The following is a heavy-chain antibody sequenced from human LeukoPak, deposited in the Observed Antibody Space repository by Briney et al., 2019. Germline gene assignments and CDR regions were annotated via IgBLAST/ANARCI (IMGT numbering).Heavy chain of an antibody. Sequence: PSETLSLTCTVSGGSISGYYWSWIRQPPGKGLEWIGYIYYSGSTYYNPSLKSRVTISVDRSKNQFSLKLSSVTAADTAVYYCANGITGTNRFDYWGQGTLVTVSS. CDR3: ANGITGTNRFDY. CDR2: IYYSGST. J-gene: IGHJ4*02. CDR1: GGSISGYY. V-gene: IGHV4-59*01. D-gene: IGHD1-20*01.